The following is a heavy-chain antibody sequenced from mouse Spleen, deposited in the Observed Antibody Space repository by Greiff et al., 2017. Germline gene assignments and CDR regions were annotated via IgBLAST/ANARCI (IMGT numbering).Heavy chain of an antibody. CDR2: INYDGSST. J-gene: IGHJ1*03. D-gene: IGHD1-1*01. CDR1: GFTFSDYY. CDR3: ARASTVVAWYFDV. V-gene: IGHV5-16*01. Sequence: EVKLMESEGGLVQPGSSMKLSCTASGFTFSDYYMAWVRQVPEKGLEWVANINYDGSSTYYLDSLKSRFIISRDNAKNILYLQMSSLKSEDTATYYCARASTVVAWYFDVWGTGTTVTVSS.